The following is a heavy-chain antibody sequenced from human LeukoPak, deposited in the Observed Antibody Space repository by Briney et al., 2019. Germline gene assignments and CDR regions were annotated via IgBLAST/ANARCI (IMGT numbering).Heavy chain of an antibody. D-gene: IGHD3-10*01. CDR1: GFTFSSYA. CDR3: AKIPSGSSRSAFDI. CDR2: TSYDGSNK. V-gene: IGHV3-30-3*02. Sequence: GGSLRLSCAASGFTFSSYAMHWVRQAPGKGLEWVAFTSYDGSNKYYADSVKGRFTISRDNAKNSLYLQMNSLRAEDTAVYYCAKIPSGSSRSAFDIWGQGTMVTVSS. J-gene: IGHJ3*02.